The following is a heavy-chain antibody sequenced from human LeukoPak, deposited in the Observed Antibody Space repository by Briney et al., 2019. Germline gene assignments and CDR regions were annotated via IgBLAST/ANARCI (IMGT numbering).Heavy chain of an antibody. D-gene: IGHD6-19*01. CDR2: IYYSGST. V-gene: IGHV4-39*01. CDR3: ARHQVAVAGRYDY. J-gene: IGHJ4*02. Sequence: PSETLSLTCTVSGXXXXSSSYYWGWIRXXXXXXXXXIGSIYYSGSTYYNPSLKSRVTISVDTSKNQFSLKLSSVAAADTAVYYCARHQVAVAGRYDYWGQGTLVTVSS. CDR1: GXXXXSSSYY.